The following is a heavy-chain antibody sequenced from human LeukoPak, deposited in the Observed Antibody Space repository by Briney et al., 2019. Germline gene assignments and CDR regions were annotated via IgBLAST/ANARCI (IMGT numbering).Heavy chain of an antibody. J-gene: IGHJ4*02. Sequence: ASVKVSCKASGYTFTSYYMHWVRQAPGQGLEWMGIINPSGGSTSYAQKFQGRVTMARDMSTSTVYMELSSLRSEDTAVYYCARGVEVATMFDYWGQGTLVTVSS. V-gene: IGHV1-46*01. CDR3: ARGVEVATMFDY. CDR1: GYTFTSYY. CDR2: INPSGGST. D-gene: IGHD5-12*01.